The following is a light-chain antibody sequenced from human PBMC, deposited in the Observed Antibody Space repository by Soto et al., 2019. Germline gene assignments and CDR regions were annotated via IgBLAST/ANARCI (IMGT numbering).Light chain of an antibody. J-gene: IGKJ1*01. CDR3: QQYGSSSTWT. V-gene: IGKV3-20*01. CDR1: QSVSSSY. Sequence: IVLTQSPGTLSLSPGERPTISCRASQSVSSSYLAWYQQKPGQAPRLLIFGASSRATGVPDRFSGGGSGTDLALTISRLETEDFAAYYCQQYGSSSTWTFGQGTKVDI. CDR2: GAS.